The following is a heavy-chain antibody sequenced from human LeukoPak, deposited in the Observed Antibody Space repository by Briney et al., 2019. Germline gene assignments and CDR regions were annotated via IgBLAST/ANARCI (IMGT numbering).Heavy chain of an antibody. J-gene: IGHJ4*02. V-gene: IGHV3-64*01. CDR2: ISSNGDNT. Sequence: GGSLRLSCAASGFTFSSYAMHWVRQAPGEGLEYVSGISSNGDNTYYANSVKGRFTISRDNSKNTLYLQMGSLRAEDMAVYYCARAGGYGGYVDFDYWGQGNLVTVSS. CDR3: ARAGGYGGYVDFDY. CDR1: GFTFSSYA. D-gene: IGHD5-12*01.